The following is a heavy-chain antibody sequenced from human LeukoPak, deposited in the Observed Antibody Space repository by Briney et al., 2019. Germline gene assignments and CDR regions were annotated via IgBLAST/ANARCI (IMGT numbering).Heavy chain of an antibody. CDR1: GYTFSAYW. CDR3: ARHSLGHSGPWDAMDV. D-gene: IGHD2-8*02. V-gene: IGHV5-51*01. Sequence: GESLKISCQASGYTFSAYWIGWVRQMPGKGLEWMGIIFPYDSETKYSPSFQGQVTVSADKSTSTAYLQWRSLKASDTAIYYCARHSLGHSGPWDAMDVWGQGTTVTVSS. CDR2: IFPYDSET. J-gene: IGHJ6*02.